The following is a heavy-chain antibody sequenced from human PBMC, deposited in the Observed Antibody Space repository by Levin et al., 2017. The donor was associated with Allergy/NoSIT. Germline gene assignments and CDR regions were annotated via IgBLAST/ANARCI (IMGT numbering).Heavy chain of an antibody. CDR3: ATLPLDILTGYYPMSAWFDP. D-gene: IGHD3-9*01. Sequence: GESLKISCKVSGYTLTELSMHWVRQAPGKGLEWMGGFDPEDGETIYAQKFQGRVTMTEDTSTDTAYMELSSLRSEDTAVYYCATLPLDILTGYYPMSAWFDPWGQGTLVTVSS. CDR2: FDPEDGET. J-gene: IGHJ5*02. V-gene: IGHV1-24*01. CDR1: GYTLTELS.